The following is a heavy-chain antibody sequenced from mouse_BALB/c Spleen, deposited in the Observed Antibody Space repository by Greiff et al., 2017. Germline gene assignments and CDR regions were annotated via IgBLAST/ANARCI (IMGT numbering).Heavy chain of an antibody. Sequence: QVHVKQSGAELVRPGVSVKISCKGSGYTFTDYAMHWVKQSHAKSLEWIGVISTYYGDASYNQKFKGKATMTVDKSSSTAYMELARLTSEDSAIYYCARGDYDYDGYFDYWGQGTTLTVSS. D-gene: IGHD2-4*01. CDR3: ARGDYDYDGYFDY. V-gene: IGHV1S137*01. CDR2: ISTYYGDA. J-gene: IGHJ2*01. CDR1: GYTFTDYA.